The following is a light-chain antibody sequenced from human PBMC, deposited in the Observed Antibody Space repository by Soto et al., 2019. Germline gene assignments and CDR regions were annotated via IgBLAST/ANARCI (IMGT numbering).Light chain of an antibody. V-gene: IGKV3-20*01. CDR2: AAS. Sequence: EIVLTQSPGTLSLSPGERATLCCSASQSVSSSFFAWYQKKPGQAPRLLIYAASNRATDIPDRFSGSGSGTDFTLTISRLEPEDFALYYCQQYGSSPWTFGQGTKVDIK. CDR3: QQYGSSPWT. J-gene: IGKJ1*01. CDR1: QSVSSSF.